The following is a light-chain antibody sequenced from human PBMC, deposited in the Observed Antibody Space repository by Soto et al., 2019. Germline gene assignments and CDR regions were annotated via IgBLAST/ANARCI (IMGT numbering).Light chain of an antibody. J-gene: IGKJ1*01. Sequence: DIQLTQSPCTLSASLGDRATITCRASQSISTWLAWHQQQPGTAPQVLISKASSLESGVPSRFSGSGSGTEFTLSITSMQPEEFATYYCQRYNSFRAFGQGTKVDIK. CDR2: KAS. CDR1: QSISTW. V-gene: IGKV1-5*03. CDR3: QRYNSFRA.